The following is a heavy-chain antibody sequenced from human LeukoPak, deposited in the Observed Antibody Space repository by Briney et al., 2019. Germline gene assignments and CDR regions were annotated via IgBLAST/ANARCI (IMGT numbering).Heavy chain of an antibody. CDR3: ARWGSAVADY. J-gene: IGHJ4*02. V-gene: IGHV1-2*02. CDR1: GYTFTGYY. Sequence: ASVKVSCKASGYTFTGYYIHWVRQAPGQGLEWMGWINPNGGDTNYAQKFQGRVTMTRDMSITTAYMELSRLTSDDTTVYYCARWGSAVADYWGQGTLVTVSS. D-gene: IGHD6-19*01. CDR2: INPNGGDT.